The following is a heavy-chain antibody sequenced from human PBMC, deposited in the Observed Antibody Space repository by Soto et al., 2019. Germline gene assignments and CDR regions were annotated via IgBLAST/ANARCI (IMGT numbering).Heavy chain of an antibody. CDR2: IIPILGIA. CDR3: ASVFIKCYGDIRDLHSFPTRRYSDL. J-gene: IGHJ2*01. Sequence: SVKVSCKASGGTFSSYTISWVRQAPGQGLEWMGRIIPILGIANYAQKFQGRVTITADKSTSTAYMELSSLRSEDTAVYYCASVFIKCYGDIRDLHSFPTRRYSDL. V-gene: IGHV1-69*02. D-gene: IGHD2-21*01. CDR1: GGTFSSYT.